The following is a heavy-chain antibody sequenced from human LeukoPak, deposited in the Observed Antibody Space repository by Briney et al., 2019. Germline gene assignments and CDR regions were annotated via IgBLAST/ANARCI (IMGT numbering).Heavy chain of an antibody. J-gene: IGHJ4*02. CDR1: GFTFSSYW. D-gene: IGHD1-26*01. V-gene: IGHV3-74*01. CDR2: IDTDGSFT. Sequence: GGSLRLSCAASGFTFSSYWMHWVRQAPGKGLVWVSRIDTDGSFTSYADSVRGRFTISRDNAKNTLYLQMSSLRAEETAVYYCIRGTVGAPGNDYWGQGTLVTVSS. CDR3: IRGTVGAPGNDY.